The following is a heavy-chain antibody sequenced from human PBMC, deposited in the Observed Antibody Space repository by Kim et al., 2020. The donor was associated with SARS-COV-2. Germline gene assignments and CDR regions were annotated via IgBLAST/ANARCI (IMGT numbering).Heavy chain of an antibody. D-gene: IGHD5-18*01. J-gene: IGHJ4*02. V-gene: IGHV3-33*01. CDR3: ASGGYSYGPFDY. Sequence: YYADSVKGRFTISRDNSKNTLYLQMNSLRAEDTAVYYCASGGYSYGPFDYWGQGTLVTVSS.